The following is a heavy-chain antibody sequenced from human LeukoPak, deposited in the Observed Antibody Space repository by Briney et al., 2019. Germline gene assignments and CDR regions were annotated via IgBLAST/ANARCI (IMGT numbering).Heavy chain of an antibody. CDR1: GFTFSSYA. V-gene: IGHV3-23*01. CDR3: TKAGGGSGWYGAY. Sequence: XGSLRLSCAASGFTFSSYAMSWVRQAPGKGLEWVSAISGSGDRIYYADSVKGRFTISRDNSENTLYLQMNSLRADDTAVYYCTKAGGGSGWYGAYWSQGTLVTVSS. CDR2: ISGSGDRI. J-gene: IGHJ4*02. D-gene: IGHD6-19*01.